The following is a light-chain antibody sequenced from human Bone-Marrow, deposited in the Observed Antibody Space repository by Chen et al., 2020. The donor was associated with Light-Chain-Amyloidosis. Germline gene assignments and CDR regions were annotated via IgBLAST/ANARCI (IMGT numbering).Light chain of an antibody. CDR2: GSS. V-gene: IGKV3-20*01. J-gene: IGKJ4*01. CDR1: QTISSNY. Sequence: EIVLTQSPGTLSLSPGEGANLSCRASQTISSNYLTWYQQKFGQAPRLLIYGSSSRATGIPDRCTGSGSGSDFTITITRLEPEDFAMEYCQQYGTSPLTFGVGTKVEIK. CDR3: QQYGTSPLT.